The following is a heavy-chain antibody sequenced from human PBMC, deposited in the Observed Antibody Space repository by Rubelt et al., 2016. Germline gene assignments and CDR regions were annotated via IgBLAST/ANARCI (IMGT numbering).Heavy chain of an antibody. CDR1: GGSFSGYY. CDR2: NNHSGST. Sequence: QVQLQQWGAGLLKPSETLSLTCAVYGGSFSGYYWSWIRQPPGKGLEWIGENNHSGSTKYNPSLKRRVTISVDTSKTQFSLKLSSVTAADTAVYYCARVTGGSSDYWGQGTLVTVSS. CDR3: ARVTGGSSDY. D-gene: IGHD3-16*01. J-gene: IGHJ4*02. V-gene: IGHV4-34*01.